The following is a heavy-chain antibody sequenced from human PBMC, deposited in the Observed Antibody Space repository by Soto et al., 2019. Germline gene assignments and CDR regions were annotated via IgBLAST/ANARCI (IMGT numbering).Heavy chain of an antibody. CDR3: AAESSGWYSYYYGMDV. D-gene: IGHD6-19*01. J-gene: IGHJ6*02. CDR1: GFAFTSSA. V-gene: IGHV1-58*01. Sequence: SVKVSCKASGFAFTSSAVQWVRQARGQRLEWIGWIVVGSGNTNYAQKFQERVTITRDMSTSAAYMELSSLRSEDTAVYYCAAESSGWYSYYYGMDVWGQGTTVTVSS. CDR2: IVVGSGNT.